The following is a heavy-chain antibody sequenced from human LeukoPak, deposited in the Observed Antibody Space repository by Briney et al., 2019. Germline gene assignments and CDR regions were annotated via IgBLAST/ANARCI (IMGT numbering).Heavy chain of an antibody. CDR2: IYYSGST. V-gene: IGHV4-34*01. J-gene: IGHJ4*02. CDR3: ARDRLFYGDLHFDY. CDR1: GGSFSGYY. Sequence: SETLSLTCAVYGGSFSGYYWGWIRQPPGKGLEWIGSIYYSGSTYHNPSLKSRVTIAVDTSKNQFSLKLTSVTAADTAVYYCARDRLFYGDLHFDYWGQGTLVTVSS. D-gene: IGHD4-17*01.